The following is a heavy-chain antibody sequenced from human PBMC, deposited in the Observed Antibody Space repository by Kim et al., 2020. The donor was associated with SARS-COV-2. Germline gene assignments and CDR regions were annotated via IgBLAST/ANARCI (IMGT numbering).Heavy chain of an antibody. CDR1: GYTFNNFF. V-gene: IGHV1-3*01. J-gene: IGHJ5*02. D-gene: IGHD3-22*01. Sequence: ASVKVSCKASGYTFNNFFIYWARQAPGQGLEWMAWINADNGNTKYSQKFQGRVTVTRDASATTVYMELSSLTSEDTAVYYCARGGMEIIHYYDISGFNWFGPLGPGTLVHVSP. CDR3: ARGGMEIIHYYDISGFNWFGP. CDR2: INADNGNT.